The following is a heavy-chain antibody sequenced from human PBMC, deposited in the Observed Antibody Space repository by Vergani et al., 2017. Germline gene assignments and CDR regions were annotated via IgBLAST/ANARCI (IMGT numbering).Heavy chain of an antibody. J-gene: IGHJ4*02. CDR1: GFTFDDYA. V-gene: IGHV3-9*01. D-gene: IGHD4-17*01. CDR3: AKGDYGDGFDY. Sequence: EVQLVESGGGLVQPGRSLRLSCAASGFTFDDYAMHWVRQAPGKGLEWVSGISWNSGSIGYADSVKGRFTISIDNAKNSLYLQMNSLRAEDTALYYCAKGDYGDGFDYWGQGTLVTVSS. CDR2: ISWNSGSI.